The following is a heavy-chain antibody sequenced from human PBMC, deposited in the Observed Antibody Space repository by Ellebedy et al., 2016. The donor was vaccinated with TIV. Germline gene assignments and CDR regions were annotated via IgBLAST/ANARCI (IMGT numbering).Heavy chain of an antibody. Sequence: GGSLRLXXAASGFTFSSYAMTWVRQAPGKGLEWVSGIGDTAHNTYYTDSVKGRFNISRDNSKNTLSLQMSSLRAEDTAVYYCAKARGSSVIDYNYFGMDVWGHGTTVTVSS. V-gene: IGHV3-23*01. J-gene: IGHJ6*02. CDR3: AKARGSSVIDYNYFGMDV. CDR2: IGDTAHNT. CDR1: GFTFSSYA. D-gene: IGHD2-21*01.